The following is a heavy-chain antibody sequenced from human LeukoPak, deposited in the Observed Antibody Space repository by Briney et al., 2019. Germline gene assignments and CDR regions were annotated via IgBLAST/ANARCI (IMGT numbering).Heavy chain of an antibody. CDR1: GGTFSTYS. CDR3: AREGGQLVSYYYYYMDV. J-gene: IGHJ6*03. CDR2: IIPMFDTP. Sequence: GASVKVSCKASGGTFSTYSINWVRQAPGQGLEWMGGIIPMFDTPNYAQKFQGRVMITADESTSTAYMELSSLRSEDTAVYYCAREGGQLVSYYYYYMDVWGKGTTVTVSS. V-gene: IGHV1-69*13. D-gene: IGHD6-13*01.